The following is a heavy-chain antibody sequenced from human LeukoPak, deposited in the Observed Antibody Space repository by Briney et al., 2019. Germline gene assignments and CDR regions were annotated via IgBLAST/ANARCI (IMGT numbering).Heavy chain of an antibody. Sequence: ASVKVSCKTSGYTFTGHFMNWVRQAPEQGLEWMGWIKPKSGATAYAQKFQGRVTMTRDMAINTAYLEVSGLTPDDTAVYYCARVREWEEISGAIPDYFDYWGQGTLITVSS. V-gene: IGHV1-2*02. J-gene: IGHJ4*02. D-gene: IGHD3-3*01. CDR3: ARVREWEEISGAIPDYFDY. CDR1: GYTFTGHF. CDR2: IKPKSGAT.